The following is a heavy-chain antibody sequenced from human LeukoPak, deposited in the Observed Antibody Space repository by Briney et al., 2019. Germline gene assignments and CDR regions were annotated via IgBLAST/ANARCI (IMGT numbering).Heavy chain of an antibody. V-gene: IGHV4-38-2*02. J-gene: IGHJ5*02. Sequence: SETLSLTCAVSGYSISSGYYWGWIRQPPGKGLEWIGSIYHSGSTYYNPSLKSRVTISVDTSKNQFSLKLSSVTAADTAVYYCARDLGAVAGTRWFDHWGQGTLVTVSS. CDR2: IYHSGST. CDR1: GYSISSGYY. D-gene: IGHD6-19*01. CDR3: ARDLGAVAGTRWFDH.